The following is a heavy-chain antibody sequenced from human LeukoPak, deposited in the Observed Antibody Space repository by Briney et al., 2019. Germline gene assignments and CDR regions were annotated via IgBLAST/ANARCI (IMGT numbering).Heavy chain of an antibody. CDR1: GFTVSSNS. CDR3: ARDKGTSYLSSFDY. J-gene: IGHJ4*02. CDR2: IYSGGNT. D-gene: IGHD6-6*01. V-gene: IGHV3-53*05. Sequence: GGSLRLSCTVSGFTVSSNSWSWVRQAPGKGLEWVSFIYSGGNTHYSDSVKGRFTISRDNSKNTLYLQMNSLRAADTAVYYCARDKGTSYLSSFDYWGQGTLVTVSS.